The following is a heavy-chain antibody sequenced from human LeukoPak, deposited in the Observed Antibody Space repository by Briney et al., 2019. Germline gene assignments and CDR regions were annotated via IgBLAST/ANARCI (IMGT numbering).Heavy chain of an antibody. CDR1: GFTFSSYS. D-gene: IGHD2-2*01. J-gene: IGHJ4*02. CDR3: ARGGGDIVVAPAANFDY. CDR2: ISSSSSTI. V-gene: IGHV3-48*04. Sequence: GGSLRLSCAASGFTFSSYSMNWVRQAPGKGLEWVSYISSSSSTIYYADSVKGRFTISRDNAKNSLYLQMNSLRAEDTAVYYCARGGGDIVVAPAANFDYWGQGTLVTVSS.